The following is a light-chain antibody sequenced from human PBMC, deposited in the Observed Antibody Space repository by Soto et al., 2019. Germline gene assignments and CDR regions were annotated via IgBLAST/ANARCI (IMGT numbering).Light chain of an antibody. CDR3: QQYNNWPWT. J-gene: IGKJ1*01. Sequence: EIVMTQSPATLSVSPGERATLSCRASQSVSSNLAWYQQKPGQAPRLLIYGASTRATGIPARFSGSGSGTEFTPTISSLGSEEFAVYYWQQYNNWPWTVRQGTKVEIK. V-gene: IGKV3-15*01. CDR2: GAS. CDR1: QSVSSN.